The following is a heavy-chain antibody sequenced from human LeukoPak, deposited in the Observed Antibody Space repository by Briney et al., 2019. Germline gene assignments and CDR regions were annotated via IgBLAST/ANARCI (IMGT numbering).Heavy chain of an antibody. D-gene: IGHD5-24*01. CDR3: ARAGPRRDGYNADY. J-gene: IGHJ4*02. Sequence: SETLSLTCTVSGGSISNYYWSWIRQPPGKGLEWIGFILSSGSTYYNPSLKSRVTISADTSNNQFSLKLNSVTAADTAVYYCARAGPRRDGYNADYWGQGTLVTVSS. CDR2: ILSSGST. CDR1: GGSISNYY. V-gene: IGHV4-59*01.